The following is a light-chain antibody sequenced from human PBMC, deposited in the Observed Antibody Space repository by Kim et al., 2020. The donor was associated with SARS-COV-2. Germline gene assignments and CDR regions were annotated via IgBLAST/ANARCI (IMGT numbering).Light chain of an antibody. CDR1: SSDSGGYKS. V-gene: IGLV2-14*03. CDR2: DVT. Sequence: GQSITICCIGSSSDSGGYKSVSWYQQHPGKPPKLMISDVTKRPSGVSNRFSGSKSGNTASLTISGLQADDEADYYCSSYTAASTWVFGGGTKVTVL. J-gene: IGLJ2*01. CDR3: SSYTAASTWV.